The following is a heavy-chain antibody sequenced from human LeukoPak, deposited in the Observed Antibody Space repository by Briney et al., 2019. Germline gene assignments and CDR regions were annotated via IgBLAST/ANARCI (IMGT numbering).Heavy chain of an antibody. J-gene: IGHJ5*02. CDR2: TYYRSKWYN. Sequence: SQTLSLTCAISGDSVSSNSAAWNWIRQSPSRGLEWLGRTYYRSKWYNDYAVSVKSRITINPDTSKNQFSLKLSSVTAADTAVYYCARVIAAREVWFDPWGQGTLVTVSS. V-gene: IGHV6-1*01. CDR1: GDSVSSNSAA. D-gene: IGHD6-6*01. CDR3: ARVIAAREVWFDP.